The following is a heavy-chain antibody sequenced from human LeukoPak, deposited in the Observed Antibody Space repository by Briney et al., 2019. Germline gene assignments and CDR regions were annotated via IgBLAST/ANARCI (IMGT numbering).Heavy chain of an antibody. V-gene: IGHV4-39*01. CDR3: ARQRLYRYSGSYLYNWFDP. CDR2: IYYSGST. D-gene: IGHD1-26*01. Sequence: SETLSLTCTVSGGSISSSSYYWGWIRQPPGKGLEWIGSIYYSGSTYYNPSLKSRVTISVDTSKNQFSLKLSSVTAADTAVYYCARQRLYRYSGSYLYNWFDPWGQGTLVTVSS. J-gene: IGHJ5*02. CDR1: GGSISSSSYY.